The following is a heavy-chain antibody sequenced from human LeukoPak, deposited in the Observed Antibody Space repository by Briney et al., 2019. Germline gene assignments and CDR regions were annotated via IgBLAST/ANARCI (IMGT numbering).Heavy chain of an antibody. J-gene: IGHJ5*02. Sequence: SETLSLTCAVSGGSISSYYWSWIRQPPGKGLEWIGYIYHSGSTNYNPSLKSRVTISVDTSKNQFSLKLRSVTAADTAVYYCARSIYSSSWYWFDPWGQGTLVTVSS. CDR1: GGSISSYY. CDR2: IYHSGST. V-gene: IGHV4-59*01. CDR3: ARSIYSSSWYWFDP. D-gene: IGHD6-13*01.